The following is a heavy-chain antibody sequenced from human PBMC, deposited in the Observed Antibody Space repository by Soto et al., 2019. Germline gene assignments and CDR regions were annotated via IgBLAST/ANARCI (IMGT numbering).Heavy chain of an antibody. CDR2: MHPNSGNT. Sequence: QVQLVQSGAEVKKPGASVKVSCKASGYTFTSYDIYWVRQATGQGLEWMGWMHPNSGNTGYAQKFXGRVTMTRNTSITTAYMELSSLTSDDTAVYYCARGLSYRQDWGQGTLVTVSS. CDR3: ARGLSYRQD. CDR1: GYTFTSYD. V-gene: IGHV1-8*01. J-gene: IGHJ4*02. D-gene: IGHD1-26*01.